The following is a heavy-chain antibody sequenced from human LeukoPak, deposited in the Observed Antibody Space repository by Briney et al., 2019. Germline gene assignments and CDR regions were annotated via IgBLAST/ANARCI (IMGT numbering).Heavy chain of an antibody. V-gene: IGHV5-51*01. D-gene: IGHD3-22*01. CDR3: ARRHDSSGYYYVGDNGFDS. CDR1: GYSFTSYS. J-gene: IGHJ5*01. Sequence: GESLKISCKVSGYSFTSYSIGWVRQMPGKGLEWMGIISPDDSDTTYSPSFQGQVTFSVDTSISTAFLQWSSLKASDTAMYYCARRHDSSGYYYVGDNGFDSWGQGTLVTVSS. CDR2: ISPDDSDT.